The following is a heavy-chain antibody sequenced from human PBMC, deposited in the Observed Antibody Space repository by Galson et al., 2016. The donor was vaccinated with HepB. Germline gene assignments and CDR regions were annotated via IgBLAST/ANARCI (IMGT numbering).Heavy chain of an antibody. CDR3: ARDLDSGAYSHFDY. D-gene: IGHD1-26*01. CDR2: ISAYNGNT. V-gene: IGHV1-18*01. J-gene: IGHJ4*02. CDR1: GYTFISYG. Sequence: SVKVSCKASGYTFISYGISWVRQAPGQGLEWMGWISAYNGNTNYAQKLQGRVTMTTDTSTSTAYMDLRSLRSDDTAVYFCARDLDSGAYSHFDYWGRGSLVTVSS.